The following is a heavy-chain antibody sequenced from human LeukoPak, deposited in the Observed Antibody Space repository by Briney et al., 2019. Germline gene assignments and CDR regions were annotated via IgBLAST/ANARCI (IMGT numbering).Heavy chain of an antibody. D-gene: IGHD2-15*01. V-gene: IGHV3-23*01. CDR3: AKAKGGL. CDR2: ISGSGEDT. J-gene: IGHJ4*02. Sequence: QPGGSLRLSCVASGFSFSIYTMTWFRQAPGKGLEWVSSISGSGEDTHFADSVKGRFTASRDNSRNTLFLQMDSLRVEDTAVYHCAKAKGGLWGQGTLVTVSS. CDR1: GFSFSIYT.